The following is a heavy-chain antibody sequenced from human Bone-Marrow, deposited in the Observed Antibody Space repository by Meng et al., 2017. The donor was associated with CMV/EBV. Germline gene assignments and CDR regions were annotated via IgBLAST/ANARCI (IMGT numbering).Heavy chain of an antibody. V-gene: IGHV3-23*01. J-gene: IGHJ6*02. D-gene: IGHD3-9*01. CDR2: LSGSGGVT. Sequence: GESLKISCAASGFSFSTYAMSWVRQAPGKGLEWVSSLSGSGGVTNYADSVKGRFTISRDNSKDTLYLQMGSLRAEDMAVYYCARGYYDILTGYFSSLLYGMDVWGQGTTVTVSS. CDR1: GFSFSTYA. CDR3: ARGYYDILTGYFSSLLYGMDV.